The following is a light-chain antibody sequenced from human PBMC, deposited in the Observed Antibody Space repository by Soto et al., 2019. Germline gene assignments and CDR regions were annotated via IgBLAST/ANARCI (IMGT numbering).Light chain of an antibody. CDR2: EVN. V-gene: IGLV2-14*01. Sequence: QSVLTQPASLSGSAGQSITISRTGTSSDIGAYDYVSWFQQHPGKAPKPMISEVNNRPSGVSNRFSGSKSGNTAYLTISALQVEDEAEYFCFSFTNTSNHVLGHGTKVTV. CDR3: FSFTNTSNHV. J-gene: IGLJ1*01. CDR1: SSDIGAYDY.